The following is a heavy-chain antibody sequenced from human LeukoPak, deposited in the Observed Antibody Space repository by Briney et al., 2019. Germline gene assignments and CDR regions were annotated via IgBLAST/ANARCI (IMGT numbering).Heavy chain of an antibody. Sequence: SETLSLTCAVYGGSFSGYYWSWIRQPPGKGLEWIGEINHSGSTNYNPSLKSRVTISVDTSKNQFSLKLSSVIAADTAVYYCARRRYYGSGSQNWFDPWGQGTLVTVSS. D-gene: IGHD3-10*01. V-gene: IGHV4-34*01. CDR1: GGSFSGYY. J-gene: IGHJ5*02. CDR2: INHSGST. CDR3: ARRRYYGSGSQNWFDP.